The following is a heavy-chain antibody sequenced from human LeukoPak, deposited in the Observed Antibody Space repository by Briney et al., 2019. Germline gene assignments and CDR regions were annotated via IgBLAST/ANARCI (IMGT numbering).Heavy chain of an antibody. V-gene: IGHV1-18*01. J-gene: IGHJ6*02. Sequence: GASVKVSCKASGYTFTSYGISWVRQAPGQGLGWMGWISAYNGNTNYAQKLQGRVTMTTDTSTSTAYMELRSLRSDDTAVYYCARDQSTRGYSYGYYYYYGMDVWGQGTTVTVSS. D-gene: IGHD5-18*01. CDR2: ISAYNGNT. CDR3: ARDQSTRGYSYGYYYYYGMDV. CDR1: GYTFTSYG.